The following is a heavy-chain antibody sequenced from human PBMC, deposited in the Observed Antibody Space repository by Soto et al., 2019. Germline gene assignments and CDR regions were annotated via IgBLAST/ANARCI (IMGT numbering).Heavy chain of an antibody. CDR1: GGSISTTSYY. Sequence: SETLSLTCSVSGGSISTTSYYWAWIRQPPGKGLEWVGSIYYNGFTYYNPSLKSRLTISVDTSKHQFSLRLSSVTAAYTALYYCARQDDFWSGYNSFDPWGQGTLVTVS. J-gene: IGHJ5*02. CDR2: IYYNGFT. V-gene: IGHV4-39*01. D-gene: IGHD3-3*01. CDR3: ARQDDFWSGYNSFDP.